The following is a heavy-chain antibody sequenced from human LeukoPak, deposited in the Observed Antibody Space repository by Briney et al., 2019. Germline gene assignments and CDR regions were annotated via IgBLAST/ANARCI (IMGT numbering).Heavy chain of an antibody. J-gene: IGHJ5*02. CDR2: INNDGSNT. V-gene: IGHV3-74*01. CDR1: GFTFSSYW. CDR3: ATGPKGVPFDP. Sequence: GGSLRLSCAASGFTFSSYWMHWVRQAPGKGLVWVSRINNDGSNTNYADSVKGRFTISRDNAQNMLYLQMNSLRAEDTAAYYCATGPKGVPFDPWGQGTLVTVSS.